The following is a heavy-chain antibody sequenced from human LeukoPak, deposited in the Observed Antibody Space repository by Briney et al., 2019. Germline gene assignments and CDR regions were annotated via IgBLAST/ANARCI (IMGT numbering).Heavy chain of an antibody. D-gene: IGHD3-22*01. V-gene: IGHV3-30*02. Sequence: GGSLRLSCAASGFTFSSYGMHWVRQAPGKGLEWVAFIRYDGSNKYYADSVKGRFTISRDNSKNTLYLQMNSLRAEDTAVYYCAKLSYDSSGYAFDIWAKGQWSPSLQ. J-gene: IGHJ3*02. CDR1: GFTFSSYG. CDR3: AKLSYDSSGYAFDI. CDR2: IRYDGSNK.